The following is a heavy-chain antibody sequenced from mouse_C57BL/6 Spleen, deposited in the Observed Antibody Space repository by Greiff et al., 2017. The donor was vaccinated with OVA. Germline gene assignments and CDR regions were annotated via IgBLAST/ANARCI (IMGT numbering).Heavy chain of an antibody. CDR3: ARRGAYERFAY. CDR2: IDPSDSYT. Sequence: VQLQQPGAELVKPGASVKLSCKASGYTFTSYWMPWVKQRPGQGLEWIGEIDPSDSYTNYNQKFKGKATLTVDTSSSTAYMQLSSLTSEDSAVYYCARRGAYERFAYWGQGTLVTVSA. CDR1: GYTFTSYW. J-gene: IGHJ3*01. V-gene: IGHV1-50*01. D-gene: IGHD6-5*01.